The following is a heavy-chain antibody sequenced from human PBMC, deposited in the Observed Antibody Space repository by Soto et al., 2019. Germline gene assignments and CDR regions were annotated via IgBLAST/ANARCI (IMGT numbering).Heavy chain of an antibody. CDR2: INAGNGNT. V-gene: IGHV1-3*01. D-gene: IGHD3-3*01. Sequence: GASVKVSCKASGYTFTSYAMHWVRQAPGRRLEWMGWINAGNGNTKYSQKFQGRVTITRDTSASTAYMELSSLRSEDTAVYYCARAQRITIFGVVPPGMDVWGQGTTVTVSS. CDR1: GYTFTSYA. CDR3: ARAQRITIFGVVPPGMDV. J-gene: IGHJ6*02.